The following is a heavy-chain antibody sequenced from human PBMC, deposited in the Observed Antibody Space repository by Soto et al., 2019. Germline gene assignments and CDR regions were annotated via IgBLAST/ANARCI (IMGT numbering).Heavy chain of an antibody. CDR1: GGSLSGYY. CDR2: INHGGST. V-gene: IGHV4-34*01. D-gene: IGHD6-6*01. Sequence: QVQLQQWGAGLLKPSETLSLTCAVYGGSLSGYYWSWIRQPPGKGLEWIGQINHGGSTDYNPSLKSRVTISVDPSKNQFSLNLSSVTAADTAVYFCARRPDGFDFWGPWTMVTVSS. CDR3: ARRPDGFDF. J-gene: IGHJ3*01.